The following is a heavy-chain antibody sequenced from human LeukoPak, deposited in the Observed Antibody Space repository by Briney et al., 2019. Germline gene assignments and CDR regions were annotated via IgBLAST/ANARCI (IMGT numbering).Heavy chain of an antibody. CDR3: ARGSGSSGYYYPDY. CDR1: GFTVSSNY. CDR2: ISGSGGST. J-gene: IGHJ4*02. D-gene: IGHD3-22*01. Sequence: GGSLRLSCAASGFTVSSNYMSWVRQAPGKGLEWVSAISGSGGSTYYADSVKGRFTISRDNSKNTLYLQMGSLRAEDMAVYYCARGSGSSGYYYPDYWGQGTLVTVSS. V-gene: IGHV3-53*05.